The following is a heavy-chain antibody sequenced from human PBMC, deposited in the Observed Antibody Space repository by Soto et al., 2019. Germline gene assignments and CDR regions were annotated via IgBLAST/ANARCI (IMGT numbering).Heavy chain of an antibody. CDR2: FDREDGET. V-gene: IGHV1-24*01. Sequence: QVQLVQSGAEVKKPGASVKVSCKVSGYFLTDLTIHWVRQAPGKGVEWMGGFDREDGETIYAQKFQGRVTMTEDPSTDSAYMELSSLTSEDTAIYSCAHGEGIVKSIIYFDYWGQGTLVTVPS. CDR1: GYFLTDLT. CDR3: AHGEGIVKSIIYFDY. D-gene: IGHD1-26*01. J-gene: IGHJ4*02.